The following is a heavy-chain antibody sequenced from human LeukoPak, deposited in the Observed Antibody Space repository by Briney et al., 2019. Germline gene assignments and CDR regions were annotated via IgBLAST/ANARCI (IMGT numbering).Heavy chain of an antibody. CDR3: AKDAYSSSWYYFDY. CDR2: ISGSGGST. D-gene: IGHD6-13*01. CDR1: GFTVSSNY. J-gene: IGHJ4*02. V-gene: IGHV3-23*01. Sequence: GGSLRLSCAASGFTVSSNYMSWVRQAPGKGLEWVSAISGSGGSTYYADSVKGRFTISRDNSKNTLYLQMNSLRAEDTAVYYCAKDAYSSSWYYFDYWGQGTLVTVSS.